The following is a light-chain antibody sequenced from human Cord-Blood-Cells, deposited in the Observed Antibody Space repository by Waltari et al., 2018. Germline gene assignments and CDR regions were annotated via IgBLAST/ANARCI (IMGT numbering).Light chain of an antibody. Sequence: QLVLTQSPSASPSLGASVQLTRTLRSGHSSYAIAWHKQQPEKGPRYLMKLNSDGSHSKGDGLPDRCSGSSSGAERYLTISSLQSEDEADYYCQTWGTGINWVFGGGTKLTVL. V-gene: IGLV4-69*01. CDR2: LNSDGSH. CDR3: QTWGTGINWV. CDR1: SGHSSYA. J-gene: IGLJ3*02.